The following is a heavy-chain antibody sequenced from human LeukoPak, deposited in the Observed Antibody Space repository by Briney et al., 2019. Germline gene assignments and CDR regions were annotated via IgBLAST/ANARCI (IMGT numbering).Heavy chain of an antibody. J-gene: IGHJ4*02. CDR3: ARGAAAGPYYFDY. V-gene: IGHV3-30*02. Sequence: GGSLRLSCAASGFTFSSYGMHWVRQAPGKGLEWVSFIRYDGSNEYYADSVRGRFTISRDNSKNTLYLQMNSLRSEDTAVYYCARGAAAGPYYFDYWGQGTLVTVSS. D-gene: IGHD6-13*01. CDR2: IRYDGSNE. CDR1: GFTFSSYG.